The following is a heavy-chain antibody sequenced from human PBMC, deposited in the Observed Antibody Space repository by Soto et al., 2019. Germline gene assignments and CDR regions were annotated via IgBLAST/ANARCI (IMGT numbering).Heavy chain of an antibody. CDR1: GYTFSSYG. V-gene: IGHV1-18*04. Sequence: APVKVSCKASGYTFSSYGISWGRQAPGQGLEWMGWISAYNGNTNYAQKLQGRVTMTTDTSTSTAYMELRSLRSDDTAVYYCARVDGYYSVWFDPWGQGTLVTVSS. CDR3: ARVDGYYSVWFDP. CDR2: ISAYNGNT. J-gene: IGHJ5*02. D-gene: IGHD3-3*01.